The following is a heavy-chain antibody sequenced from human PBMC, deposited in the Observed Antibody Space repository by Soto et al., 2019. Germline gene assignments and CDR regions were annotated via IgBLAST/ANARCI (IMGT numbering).Heavy chain of an antibody. CDR3: AKGDGRIVPRHFDY. CDR1: GFTFSDYA. Sequence: GWSLRLSCAASGFTFSDYAMSWVRRAPGKGLEWVSSISSGGGSPYYADSVKGRFTISRNNSKNTLFLQMNSLRAEDTAVYYCAKGDGRIVPRHFDYWGQGTLVTVSS. D-gene: IGHD1-26*01. V-gene: IGHV3-23*01. CDR2: ISSGGGSP. J-gene: IGHJ4*02.